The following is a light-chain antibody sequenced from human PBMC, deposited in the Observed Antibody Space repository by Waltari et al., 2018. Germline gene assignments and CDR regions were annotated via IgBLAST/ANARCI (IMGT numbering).Light chain of an antibody. CDR2: VNSDGSH. V-gene: IGLV4-69*01. J-gene: IGLJ3*02. CDR3: QTWGTGIQV. CDR1: GEYSAYA. Sequence: LVLTQSPSASASLGASVKLTCSLPGEYSAYAIAWHQQQPLKGPRYLMPVNSDGSHKKGDGISERFSGSSSDLDRYLIISRLQSDDEADYFCQTWGTGIQVFGSGTKLTVL.